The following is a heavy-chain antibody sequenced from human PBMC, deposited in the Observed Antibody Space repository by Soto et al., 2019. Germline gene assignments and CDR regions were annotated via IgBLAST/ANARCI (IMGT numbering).Heavy chain of an antibody. J-gene: IGHJ4*02. Sequence: QVQLRQWGAGLLKPSETLSLRCAVYGGSLSDYSWSWIGHSPEKGLEWMGEINHGGNTKYNPSLKSRVTISVDTSKNQVSLILTSATAADTAVYRCARGGGNSGYFFDYWGRGTLVTVSS. V-gene: IGHV4-34*02. CDR3: ARGGGNSGYFFDY. CDR1: GGSLSDYS. CDR2: INHGGNT. D-gene: IGHD5-12*01.